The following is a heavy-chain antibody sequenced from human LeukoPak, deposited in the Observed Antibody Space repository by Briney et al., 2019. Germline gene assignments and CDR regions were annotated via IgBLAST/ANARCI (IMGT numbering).Heavy chain of an antibody. CDR1: GFTFTSSA. CDR2: IVVGSGNT. Sequence: SVKVSCKASGFTFTSSAVQWVRQARGQRLEGIGWIVVGSGNTNYAQKFQERVTITRDMSTSTAYMELSSLRSEDTAVYYCAARTAAVAGSRAFDIWGQGTMVTVSS. D-gene: IGHD6-19*01. V-gene: IGHV1-58*01. CDR3: AARTAAVAGSRAFDI. J-gene: IGHJ3*02.